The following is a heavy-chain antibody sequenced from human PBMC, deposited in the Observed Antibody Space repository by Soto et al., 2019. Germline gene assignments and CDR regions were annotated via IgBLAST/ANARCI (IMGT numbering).Heavy chain of an antibody. CDR3: ARAEGATPSDAFDI. D-gene: IGHD1-26*01. V-gene: IGHV3-33*01. CDR1: GFTFSSYG. Sequence: QVQLVESGGGVVQPGRSLRLSCAASGFTFSSYGMHWVRQAPGKGLEWVAVIWYDGSNKYYADSVKGRFTISRDNSKNTLYRQMNSLRAEDTAVYYCARAEGATPSDAFDIWGQGTMVTVSS. CDR2: IWYDGSNK. J-gene: IGHJ3*02.